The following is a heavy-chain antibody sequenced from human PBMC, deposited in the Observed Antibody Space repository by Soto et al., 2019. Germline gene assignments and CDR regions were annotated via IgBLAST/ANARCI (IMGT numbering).Heavy chain of an antibody. CDR2: IIPIFGTA. D-gene: IGHD3-22*01. Sequence: SVKVSCKASGGTFSSYAISWVRQAPGQGLEWMGGIIPIFGTASYAQKFQGRVTITADESTSTAYMELSSLRSEDTAVYYCAFGYSDSSGYYYGTYYYYYYGMDVWGQGTTVTVSS. CDR1: GGTFSSYA. J-gene: IGHJ6*02. V-gene: IGHV1-69*13. CDR3: AFGYSDSSGYYYGTYYYYYYGMDV.